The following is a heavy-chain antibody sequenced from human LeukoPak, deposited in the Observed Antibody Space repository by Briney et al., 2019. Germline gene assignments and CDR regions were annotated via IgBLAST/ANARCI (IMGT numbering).Heavy chain of an antibody. D-gene: IGHD6-19*01. J-gene: IGHJ4*02. CDR3: ARGWGGWYLDY. CDR2: IYSGGST. CDR1: GFTVSSNY. Sequence: GGSLRLSCAASGFTVSSNYMSWVRQAPGKGLEWVSVIYSGGSTYYAGSVKGRFTISRDNSKNTLYLQMNSLRAEDTAVYYCARGWGGWYLDYWGQGTLVTVSS. V-gene: IGHV3-53*01.